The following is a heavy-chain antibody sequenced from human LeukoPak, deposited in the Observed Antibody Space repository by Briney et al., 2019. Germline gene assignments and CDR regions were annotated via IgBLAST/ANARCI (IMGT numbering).Heavy chain of an antibody. J-gene: IGHJ3*01. V-gene: IGHV3-53*04. CDR2: IYADGYT. CDR1: GISVSNDY. CDR3: ARDRRGEKDFDV. Sequence: GGSLRLSCAASGISVSNDYMTWVRQAPGKGLEWVSAIYADGYTRDAASVKGRFSISRHNSKNTVYLQMDNLRPEDTAVYYCARDRRGEKDFDVWGPGTMVTVSS.